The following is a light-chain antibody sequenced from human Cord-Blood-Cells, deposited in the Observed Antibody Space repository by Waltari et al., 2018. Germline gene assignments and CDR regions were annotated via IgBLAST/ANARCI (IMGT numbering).Light chain of an antibody. CDR3: QQYNSYSWT. Sequence: DIQMTQSPSTLSASVGDRFTITCRASQSISSWLAWYQQKPGKAPKLLIYKASSLESGVPSRFSGSGSGTEFTLTSSSLQPDDFATYYCQQYNSYSWTFGQGTKVEIK. J-gene: IGKJ1*01. CDR2: KAS. CDR1: QSISSW. V-gene: IGKV1-5*03.